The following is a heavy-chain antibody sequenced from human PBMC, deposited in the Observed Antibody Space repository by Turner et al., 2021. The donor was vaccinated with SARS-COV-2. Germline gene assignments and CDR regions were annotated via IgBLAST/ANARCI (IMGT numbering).Heavy chain of an antibody. Sequence: EVQLVESGGGLIQPGGSLRLSCAASGFTVSSNYKSWVRQAPGKGLEWVSVIYSGGSTYYADSVKGRFTISRDNSKNTLYLQMNSLRAEDTAVYYCARDGAWKPEGMDVWGQGTTVTVSS. CDR1: GFTVSSNY. D-gene: IGHD1-1*01. J-gene: IGHJ6*02. CDR3: ARDGAWKPEGMDV. CDR2: IYSGGST. V-gene: IGHV3-53*01.